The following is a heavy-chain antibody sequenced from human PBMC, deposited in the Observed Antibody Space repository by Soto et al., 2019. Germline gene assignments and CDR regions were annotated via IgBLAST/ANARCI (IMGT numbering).Heavy chain of an antibody. D-gene: IGHD2-15*01. CDR3: TTDNCSGGRCTGWDV. J-gene: IGHJ6*04. CDR1: RFTFSNAW. V-gene: IGHV3-15*01. Sequence: EVQLVECGGGLVKPGGYIRLSCEASRFTFSNAWMSWVRQAPGKGLEWVGRIKSKTDGGTTDYAAPVKGRFSISRDDSKNTLFLQMDSLKTEDTAVYYCTTDNCSGGRCTGWDVWGKGTMNTVSS. CDR2: IKSKTDGGTT.